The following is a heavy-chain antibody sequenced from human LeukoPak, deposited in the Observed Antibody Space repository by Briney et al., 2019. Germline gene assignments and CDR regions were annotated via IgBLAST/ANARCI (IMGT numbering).Heavy chain of an antibody. V-gene: IGHV3-7*01. CDR2: MNEYGSEI. J-gene: IGHJ4*02. Sequence: GGSLRLSCSVSGFIFRDFSMSWVRQAPGKGLEWVAKMNEYGSEIFYVDSVKGRFTISRDNGKNSLYLQMNRLRAEDTAVYYCARPRGCGSSRCDNFNYWGQGTLVTVSS. D-gene: IGHD2-2*01. CDR1: GFIFRDFS. CDR3: ARPRGCGSSRCDNFNY.